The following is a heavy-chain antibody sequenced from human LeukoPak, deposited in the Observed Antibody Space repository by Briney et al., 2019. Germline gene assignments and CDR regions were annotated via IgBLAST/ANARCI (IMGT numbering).Heavy chain of an antibody. J-gene: IGHJ5*02. CDR1: GGSISSFY. Sequence: SETLSLTCTVSGGSISSFYWGWIRQPPGKGLEWIGIIYYSGDTYYNPSLKGRVTISVDTSKDQFSLKVNSVTAADTAVYYCARPPGIAAAWFDPWGHGILVTVSS. V-gene: IGHV4-39*01. D-gene: IGHD6-13*01. CDR3: ARPPGIAAAWFDP. CDR2: IYYSGDT.